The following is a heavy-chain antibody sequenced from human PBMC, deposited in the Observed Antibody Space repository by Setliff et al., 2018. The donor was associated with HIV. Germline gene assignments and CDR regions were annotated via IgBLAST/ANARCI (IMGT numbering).Heavy chain of an antibody. CDR3: ARAPRGVGSSSPVDY. V-gene: IGHV4-34*10. D-gene: IGHD2-2*01. J-gene: IGHJ4*02. CDR1: GGSFSGYY. CDR2: LDHTGST. Sequence: SETLSLTFAVYGGSFSGYYWSWIRQPPGKGLEWLGELDHTGSTNYNLSLKSRITMSADPSKNQFSLKLNSVTAADTAVYFCARAPRGVGSSSPVDYWGRGTLVTVS.